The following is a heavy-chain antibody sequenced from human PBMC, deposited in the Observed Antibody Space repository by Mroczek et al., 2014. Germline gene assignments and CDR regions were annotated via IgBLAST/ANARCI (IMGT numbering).Heavy chain of an antibody. CDR3: ARGDSKLNYYYDSSGDNWFDP. D-gene: IGHD3-22*01. Sequence: QVQLQQSGPGLVKPSETLSLTCTVSGGSISSYYWSWIRQPPGKGLEWIGYIYYSGSTNYNPSLKSRVTISVDTSKNQFSLKLSSVTAADTAVYYCARGDSKLNYYYDSSGDNWFDPWGQGTLVTVSS. CDR2: IYYSGST. J-gene: IGHJ5*02. CDR1: GGSISSYY. V-gene: IGHV4-59*01.